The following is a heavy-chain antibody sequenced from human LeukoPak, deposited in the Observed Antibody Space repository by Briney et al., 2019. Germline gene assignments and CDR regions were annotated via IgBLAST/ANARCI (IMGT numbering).Heavy chain of an antibody. V-gene: IGHV3-74*01. CDR2: INSDGSWT. CDR1: GNYW. Sequence: GGSLRLSCAASGNYWMHWVRQAPGKGLVWVSHINSDGSWTSYADSVKGRFTISKDNAKNTVYLQMNSLRAEDTAVHYCVSFYETYWGRGTLVTVSS. CDR3: VSFYETY. D-gene: IGHD2/OR15-2a*01. J-gene: IGHJ4*02.